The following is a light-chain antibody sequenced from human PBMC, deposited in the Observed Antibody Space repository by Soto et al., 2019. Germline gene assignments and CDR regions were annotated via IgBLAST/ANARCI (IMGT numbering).Light chain of an antibody. CDR1: SSNIGAGYD. V-gene: IGLV1-40*01. CDR2: GNS. CDR3: QSYDSSLSGSGV. Sequence: QSVLTQLPSVSGAPGQRVTISCTGSSSNIGAGYDVHWYQQLPGTAPKLLIYGNSNRPSGLPDRFSGSKSGTSASLAITGLQAEDEADYYCQSYDSSLSGSGVFGTGTKVTVL. J-gene: IGLJ1*01.